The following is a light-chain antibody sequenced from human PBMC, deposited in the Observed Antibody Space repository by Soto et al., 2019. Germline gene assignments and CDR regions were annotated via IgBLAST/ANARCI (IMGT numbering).Light chain of an antibody. CDR3: QQYNSYSPT. J-gene: IGKJ1*01. CDR1: QSISVW. V-gene: IGKV1-5*03. CDR2: KAS. Sequence: DIQMTQSPSTLSASVGDRVTITCRASQSISVWLAWYQQKAGKAPNLLIYKASRLESGVPSRFSGSGSETEFTLTISGLLPGDSATYYCQQYNSYSPTFGQGTKVDIK.